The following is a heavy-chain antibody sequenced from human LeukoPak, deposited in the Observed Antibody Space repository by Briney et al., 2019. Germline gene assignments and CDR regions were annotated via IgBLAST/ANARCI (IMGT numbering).Heavy chain of an antibody. CDR2: ISSSSSYI. CDR1: GFTFSSYS. V-gene: IGHV3-21*04. D-gene: IGHD3-22*01. J-gene: IGHJ4*02. CDR3: AKGSYDSSGYYYANYFDY. Sequence: GGSLRLSCAASGFTFSSYSMNWVRQAPGKGLEWVSSISSSSSYIYYVDSVKGRFTISRDNSKNTLYLQMNSLRAEDTAVYFCAKGSYDSSGYYYANYFDYWGQGTLVTVSS.